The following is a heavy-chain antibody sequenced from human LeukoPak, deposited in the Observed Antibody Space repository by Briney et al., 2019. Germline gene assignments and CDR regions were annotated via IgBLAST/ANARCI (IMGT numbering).Heavy chain of an antibody. CDR3: ARGHPPTYYYYYGTDV. V-gene: IGHV1-69*13. CDR2: IIPIFGTA. CDR1: GGTFSSYA. J-gene: IGHJ6*02. Sequence: SVKVSCKASGGTFSSYAISWVRQAPGQGLEWMGGIIPIFGTANYAQKFQGRVTITADESTSTAYMELSSLRSEDTAVYYCARGHPPTYYYYYGTDVWGQGTTVTVSS.